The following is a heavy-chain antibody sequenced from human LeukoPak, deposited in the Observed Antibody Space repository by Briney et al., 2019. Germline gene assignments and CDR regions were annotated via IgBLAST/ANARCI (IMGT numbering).Heavy chain of an antibody. CDR1: GFTVSRNY. J-gene: IGHJ4*02. D-gene: IGHD2-2*01. CDR3: ATSPPASPFDY. V-gene: IGHV3-53*01. Sequence: GGSLRLSCAASGFTVSRNYMSWVRQAPGKRLEWVSVIYSGGDTYYADSVKVRFTISRDISKNTLYLQMNSLRAEDTAFYYCATSPPASPFDYWGQGTLVTVSS. CDR2: IYSGGDT.